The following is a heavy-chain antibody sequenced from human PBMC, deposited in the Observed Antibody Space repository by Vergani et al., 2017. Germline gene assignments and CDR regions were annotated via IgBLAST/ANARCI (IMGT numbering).Heavy chain of an antibody. CDR3: ARVPIVGAWYGYFDY. D-gene: IGHD1-26*01. J-gene: IGHJ4*02. CDR2: TRNKANSYTT. CDR1: GFTFSSYA. Sequence: VQLVESGGGVVQPGRSLRLSCAASGFTFSSYAMHWVRQAPGKGLEWVGRTRNKANSYTTEYAASVKGRFTISRDDSKNSLYLQMNSLKTEDTAVYYCARVPIVGAWYGYFDYWGQGTLVTVSS. V-gene: IGHV3-72*01.